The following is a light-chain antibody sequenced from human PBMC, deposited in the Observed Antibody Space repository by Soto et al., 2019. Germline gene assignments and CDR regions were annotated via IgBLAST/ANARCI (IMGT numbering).Light chain of an antibody. CDR2: DAS. Sequence: IHITQTQTALSASVGDRVTTTCQASQDISDVLNWYQQQPGKAPKVLSYDASKLQTGVPSRFSGRGSGKDFTFTISSLQPDDSGTYCCQEFSDLPITFGQRRLPEVK. CDR1: QDISDV. V-gene: IGKV1-33*01. J-gene: IGKJ5*01. CDR3: QEFSDLPIT.